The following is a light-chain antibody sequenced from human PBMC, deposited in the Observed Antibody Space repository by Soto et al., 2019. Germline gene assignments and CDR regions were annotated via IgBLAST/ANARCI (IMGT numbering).Light chain of an antibody. J-gene: IGLJ1*01. CDR3: SSYAGSNYV. V-gene: IGLV2-8*01. CDR2: EVS. Sequence: QSALTQPPSASGSPGQSVTISCTGTSSDVGGYNYVSWYQQHPGKVPKLMIYEVSKRPSGVPDRFSGSKSGNTASLTVSGLQAEDEADYYCSSYAGSNYVFGTGTEVTVL. CDR1: SSDVGGYNY.